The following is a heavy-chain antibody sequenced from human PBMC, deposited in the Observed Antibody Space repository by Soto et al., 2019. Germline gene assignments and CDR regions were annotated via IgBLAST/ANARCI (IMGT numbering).Heavy chain of an antibody. D-gene: IGHD3-16*01. CDR3: ARGKIGGYIPHYYYYYMDV. CDR2: FDPEDGET. J-gene: IGHJ6*03. CDR1: GYSLTELS. V-gene: IGHV1-24*01. Sequence: ASVKVSCKVSGYSLTELSMHWVRQAPGKGLEWMGGFDPEDGETIYAQKFQGRVTITADKSTSTAYMELSSLRPEDTAVYYCARGKIGGYIPHYYYYYMDVWGRGTTVTVSS.